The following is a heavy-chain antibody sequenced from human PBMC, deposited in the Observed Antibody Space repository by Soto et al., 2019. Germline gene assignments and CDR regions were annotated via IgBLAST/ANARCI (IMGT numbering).Heavy chain of an antibody. V-gene: IGHV1-69*01. CDR2: IIPIFGTA. CDR3: ARSGGTRDGYSGYWYFDL. J-gene: IGHJ2*01. D-gene: IGHD2-15*01. Sequence: QVQLVQSGAEVKKPGSSVKVSCKASGGTFSSYAISWVRQAPGQGLEWMGGIIPIFGTANYAQKFQGRVTITADESTSTAYMELSSLRSEDTAVYYCARSGGTRDGYSGYWYFDLWGRGTLVTVSS. CDR1: GGTFSSYA.